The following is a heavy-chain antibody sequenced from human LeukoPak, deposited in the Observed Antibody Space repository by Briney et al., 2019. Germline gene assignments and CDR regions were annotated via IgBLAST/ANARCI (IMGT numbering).Heavy chain of an antibody. CDR3: ARGSAPGAFDI. V-gene: IGHV4-59*01. D-gene: IGHD1-14*01. Sequence: SETLSLTCTVSGGSISSYYWSWIRQPPGKGLEWIGYIYYSGSTNYNPSLKSRVTISVDTSKNQFSLKLSSVTAADTAVYYCARGSAPGAFDIWGQGTMVTVPS. CDR2: IYYSGST. CDR1: GGSISSYY. J-gene: IGHJ3*02.